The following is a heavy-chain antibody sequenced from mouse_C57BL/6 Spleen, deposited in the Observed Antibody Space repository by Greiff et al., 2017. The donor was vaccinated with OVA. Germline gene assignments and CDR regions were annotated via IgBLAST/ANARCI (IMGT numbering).Heavy chain of an antibody. J-gene: IGHJ2*01. CDR3: AREGVLLRLVDY. Sequence: QVQLQQPGTELVKPGASVKLSCKASGYNFTSYWMHWVKQRPGQGLEWNGNINPSNGGTNYNEKFKSKATLTVDKSSSTAYMQLSSLTSEDSAVYYCAREGVLLRLVDYWGQGTTLTVSS. D-gene: IGHD1-2*01. CDR1: GYNFTSYW. V-gene: IGHV1-53*01. CDR2: INPSNGGT.